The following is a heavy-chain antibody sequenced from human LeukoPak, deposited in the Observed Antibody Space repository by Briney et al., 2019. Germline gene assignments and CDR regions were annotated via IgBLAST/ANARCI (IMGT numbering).Heavy chain of an antibody. CDR1: GFTFSSYG. Sequence: GRSLRLSCAASGFTFSSYGMHWVRQAPGKGLEWVAVIWYDGSNKYYADSVKGRFTISRDNAKNSLYLQMNSLRAEDTAVYYCATGIESIAFFDYWGQGTLVTVSS. CDR2: IWYDGSNK. V-gene: IGHV3-33*03. D-gene: IGHD6-6*01. J-gene: IGHJ4*02. CDR3: ATGIESIAFFDY.